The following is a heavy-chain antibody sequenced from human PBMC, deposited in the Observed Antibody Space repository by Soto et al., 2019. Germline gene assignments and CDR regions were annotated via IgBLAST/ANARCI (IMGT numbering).Heavy chain of an antibody. V-gene: IGHV3-30-3*01. CDR1: GFTFSSYA. CDR2: ISYDGSNK. J-gene: IGHJ4*02. D-gene: IGHD6-19*01. CDR3: ARDIHIGQWLVRTTDY. Sequence: PGGSLRLSCAASGFTFSSYAMHWVRQAPGKGLEWVAVISYDGSNKYYADSVKGRFTISRDNSKNTLYLQMNSLRAEDTAVYYCARDIHIGQWLVRTTDYWGQGTLVTVSS.